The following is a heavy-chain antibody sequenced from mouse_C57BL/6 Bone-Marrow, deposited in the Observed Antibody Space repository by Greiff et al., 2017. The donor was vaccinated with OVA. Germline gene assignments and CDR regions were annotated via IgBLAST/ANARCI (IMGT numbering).Heavy chain of an antibody. CDR2: ISNKPNGSTT. V-gene: IGHV7-3*01. CDR3: ARYKGRVAVDYFDY. CDR1: GFTFTNYY. J-gene: IGHJ2*01. Sequence: EVQVVESGGGLVQPGASLSLSCAASGFTFTNYYMSWVRQPPGKALEWLAFISNKPNGSTTEYSASVKGRFTISRANSQSILYLQMDALRAEDRATEDGARYKGRVAVDYFDYWGKGTALTVAA. D-gene: IGHD1-1*01.